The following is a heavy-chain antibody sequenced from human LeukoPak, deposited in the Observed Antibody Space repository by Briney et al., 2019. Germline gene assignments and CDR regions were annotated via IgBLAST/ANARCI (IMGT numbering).Heavy chain of an antibody. CDR1: GFTFSSYG. CDR2: IWYDGSNK. V-gene: IGHV3-33*06. Sequence: GRSLRLSCAASGFTFSSYGMHWVRQAPGKGLEWVAVIWYDGSNKYHADSVKGRFTISRDNSKNTLYLQMNSLRAEDTAVYYCAKFRWYYDSSGYLDYWGQGTLVTVSS. J-gene: IGHJ4*02. D-gene: IGHD3-22*01. CDR3: AKFRWYYDSSGYLDY.